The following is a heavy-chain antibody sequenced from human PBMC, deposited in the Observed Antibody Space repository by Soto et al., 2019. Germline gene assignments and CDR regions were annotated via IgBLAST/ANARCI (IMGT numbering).Heavy chain of an antibody. CDR1: GFTFSSYA. Sequence: GGSLRLSCAASGFTFSSYAMSWVRQAPGKGLEWVSAISGSGGSTYYADSVKGRFTISRDNSKNTLYLQMNSLRAEDTAVYYCAKDSPPRVYAIGYYYYGMDVWGQGTTVTVSS. CDR3: AKDSPPRVYAIGYYYYGMDV. D-gene: IGHD2-8*01. V-gene: IGHV3-23*01. CDR2: ISGSGGST. J-gene: IGHJ6*02.